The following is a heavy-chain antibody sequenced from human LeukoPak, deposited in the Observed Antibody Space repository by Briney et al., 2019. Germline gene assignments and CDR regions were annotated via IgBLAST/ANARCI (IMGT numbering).Heavy chain of an antibody. CDR1: GFTVSSYD. J-gene: IGHJ4*02. CDR2: IGTAGDT. Sequence: PGGSLRLSCAASGFTVSSYDMHWGRQATGKGLEWVSAIGTAGDTYYPGSVKGVFTIYRENAKNSLYLQMNSLRAGDTAVYYCARENGRGVISPYYDLWGQGTLVTVSS. V-gene: IGHV3-13*01. CDR3: ARENGRGVISPYYDL. D-gene: IGHD3-10*01.